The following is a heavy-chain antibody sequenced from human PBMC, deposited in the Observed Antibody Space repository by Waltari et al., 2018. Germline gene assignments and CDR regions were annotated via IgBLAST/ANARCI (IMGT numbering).Heavy chain of an antibody. CDR2: VYQSGNT. Sequence: QVQLQESGPGLLNPSETLSLTCAVSGYSIRSGYYWGWVRQPPGKGLECSGSVYQSGNTYSNPSLKSRLSISADTSNNQLSLKLSSVTAADTAVYYCARGAAAGAGPLIDYWGQGILVTVSS. D-gene: IGHD6-13*01. CDR1: GYSIRSGYY. CDR3: ARGAAAGAGPLIDY. J-gene: IGHJ4*02. V-gene: IGHV4-38-2*01.